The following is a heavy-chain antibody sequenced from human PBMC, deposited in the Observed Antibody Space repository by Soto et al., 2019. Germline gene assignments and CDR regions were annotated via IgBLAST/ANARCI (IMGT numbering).Heavy chain of an antibody. CDR2: IYYSGRP. CDR3: ARDDYDGDAFDI. CDR1: GGSISSGGYY. V-gene: IGHV4-31*03. D-gene: IGHD3-22*01. Sequence: QVQLQESGPGLVKPSQTLSLTCTVSGGSISSGGYYWSWIRQHPGKGLEWIGYIYYSGRPYYNPSLRCRVTISLDTFRNQFSRKLRSVTAADTAVYYCARDDYDGDAFDIWGKGTMVTVSS. J-gene: IGHJ3*02.